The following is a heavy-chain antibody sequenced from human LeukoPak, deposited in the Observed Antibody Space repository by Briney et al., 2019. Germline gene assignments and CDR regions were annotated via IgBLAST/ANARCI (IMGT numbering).Heavy chain of an antibody. CDR3: ATKGPYSGGSCPFDY. CDR1: GYTFTNYG. J-gene: IGHJ4*02. D-gene: IGHD2-15*01. V-gene: IGHV1-18*01. Sequence: ASVKVSCKASGYTFTNYGFSWVRQAPGQGLEWMGWISAYNGHTNYAQKLQGRVTITADKSTSTAYMELSSLRSEDTAVYYCATKGPYSGGSCPFDYWGQGTLVTVSS. CDR2: ISAYNGHT.